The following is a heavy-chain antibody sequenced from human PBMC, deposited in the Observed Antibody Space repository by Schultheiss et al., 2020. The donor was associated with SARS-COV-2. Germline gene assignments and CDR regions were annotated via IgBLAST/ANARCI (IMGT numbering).Heavy chain of an antibody. CDR3: ARVGLWFGELLYGMDV. V-gene: IGHV3-11*04. D-gene: IGHD3-10*01. J-gene: IGHJ6*02. Sequence: GSLRLSCAASGFTFSDYYMSWIRQAPGKGLEWVSYISSSGSTIYYADSVKGRFTISRDNAKNSLYLQMNSLRAEDTAVYYCARVGLWFGELLYGMDVWGQGTTVTVSS. CDR1: GFTFSDYY. CDR2: ISSSGSTI.